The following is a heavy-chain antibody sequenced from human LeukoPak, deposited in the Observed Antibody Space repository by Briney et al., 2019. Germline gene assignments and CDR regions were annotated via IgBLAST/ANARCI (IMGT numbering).Heavy chain of an antibody. CDR2: INHSGST. CDR1: GGSFSGYY. D-gene: IGHD6-13*01. Sequence: PSETLSLTCAVYGGSFSGYYWSWIRQPPGKGLEWIVEINHSGSTNYNPSLKSRVTISVDTSKNQFSLKLSSVTAADTAVYYCARGRGYLVDPWGQGTLVTVSS. CDR3: ARGRGYLVDP. V-gene: IGHV4-34*01. J-gene: IGHJ5*02.